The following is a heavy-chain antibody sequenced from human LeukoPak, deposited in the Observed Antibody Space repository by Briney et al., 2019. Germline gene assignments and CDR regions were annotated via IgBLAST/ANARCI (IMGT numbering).Heavy chain of an antibody. J-gene: IGHJ4*02. CDR3: AKGLYDSNGYGDWGFDY. CDR1: GFTFSAYG. CDR2: ISYDGTNK. Sequence: GKSLRLSCAASGFTFSAYGLHWVRQAPGKGLEWVAVISYDGTNKYYAESVKGRFTISRDNSKNTPYLQMNSQRSEDTAVYYCAKGLYDSNGYGDWGFDYWGQGTLVTVSS. D-gene: IGHD3-22*01. V-gene: IGHV3-30*18.